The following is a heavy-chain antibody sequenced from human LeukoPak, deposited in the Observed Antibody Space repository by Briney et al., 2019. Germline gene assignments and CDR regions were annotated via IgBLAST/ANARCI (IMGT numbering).Heavy chain of an antibody. CDR2: ISSSGSTI. V-gene: IGHV3-48*04. Sequence: PGGSLRLSCAASGFTFSSYSMNWVRQAPGKGLEWVSYISSSGSTIYYADSVKGRFTISRDNAKNSLYLQMNSLRAEDTAVYYCAAITPGYYYGSGSYNYWGQGTLVTVSS. CDR3: AAITPGYYYGSGSYNY. CDR1: GFTFSSYS. D-gene: IGHD3-10*01. J-gene: IGHJ4*02.